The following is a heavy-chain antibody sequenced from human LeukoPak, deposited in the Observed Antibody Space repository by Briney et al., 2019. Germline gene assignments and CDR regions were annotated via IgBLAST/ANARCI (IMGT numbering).Heavy chain of an antibody. D-gene: IGHD1-1*01. V-gene: IGHV3-48*03. CDR3: VRKLTGTTFFDY. J-gene: IGHJ4*02. CDR2: IVGNGITI. CDR1: GFTFSSYD. Sequence: PGGSLRLSCAASGFTFSSYDLNWVRQAPGKGLEWVSYIVGNGITIYYADSVKGRFTISRDNAKNSLYLQVNSLRAEDTAVYYCVRKLTGTTFFDYWGQGTLVTVSS.